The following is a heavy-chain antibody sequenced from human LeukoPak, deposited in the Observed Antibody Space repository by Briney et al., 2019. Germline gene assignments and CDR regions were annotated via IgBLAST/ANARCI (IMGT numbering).Heavy chain of an antibody. Sequence: SVKVSCKASGGAFSSYAISWVRQAPGQGLEWMGGIIPIFGTANYAQKFQGRVTITTDESTSTAYMELSSLRSEDTAVYYCARGSYSYGPDYYYYYMDVWGKGATVTVSS. J-gene: IGHJ6*03. CDR1: GGAFSSYA. CDR2: IIPIFGTA. V-gene: IGHV1-69*05. D-gene: IGHD5-18*01. CDR3: ARGSYSYGPDYYYYYMDV.